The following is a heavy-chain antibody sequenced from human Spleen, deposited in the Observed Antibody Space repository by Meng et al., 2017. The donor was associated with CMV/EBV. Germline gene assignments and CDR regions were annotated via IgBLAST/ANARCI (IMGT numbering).Heavy chain of an antibody. D-gene: IGHD2-21*02. Sequence: GESLKISCKASGYTFTSYDINWVRQATGQGLEWMGWMNPNSGNTGYAQKFQGRVTITRNTSISTAYMELSSLRSEDTAVYYCARAVVTRNYYYYYYGMDVWGQGTTVTVSS. CDR3: ARAVVTRNYYYYYYGMDV. CDR2: MNPNSGNT. V-gene: IGHV1-8*03. J-gene: IGHJ6*02. CDR1: GYTFTSYD.